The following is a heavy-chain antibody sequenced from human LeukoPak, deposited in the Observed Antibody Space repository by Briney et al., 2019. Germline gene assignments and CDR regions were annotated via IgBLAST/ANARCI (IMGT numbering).Heavy chain of an antibody. V-gene: IGHV3-43*01. J-gene: IGHJ4*02. CDR3: AKEGDDYDSSGYRLYFDY. CDR1: GFTFDDYS. CDR2: ISWDGGST. Sequence: GGSLRLSCAASGFTFDDYSMHWVRQAPGKGLEWVSLISWDGGSTYYADSVKGRFTISRDNSKNFLYLQMNSLRSEDTALYYCAKEGDDYDSSGYRLYFDYWGQGTLVTVSS. D-gene: IGHD3-22*01.